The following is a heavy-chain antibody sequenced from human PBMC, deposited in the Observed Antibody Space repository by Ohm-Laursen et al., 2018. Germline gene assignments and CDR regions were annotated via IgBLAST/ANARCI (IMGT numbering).Heavy chain of an antibody. D-gene: IGHD3-22*01. J-gene: IGHJ4*02. Sequence: SLRLSCAASGFTFSSYGMHWVRQAPGKGLEWVAVISYDGSNKYYADSVKGRFTISRDNAKNSLYLQMNSLRAEDTALYYCAKARDYYDSSGFDYWGQGTLVTVSS. V-gene: IGHV3-30*18. CDR3: AKARDYYDSSGFDY. CDR2: ISYDGSNK. CDR1: GFTFSSYG.